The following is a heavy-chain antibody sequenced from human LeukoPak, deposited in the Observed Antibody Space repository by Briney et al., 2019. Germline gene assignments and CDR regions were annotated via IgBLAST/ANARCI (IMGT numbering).Heavy chain of an antibody. D-gene: IGHD1-26*01. V-gene: IGHV3-23*01. CDR2: IGGSGGST. CDR3: AKAKLRATDVLDY. Sequence: GGSLRLSCAASGFTFSSYAMSWVRQAPGKGLEWVSAIGGSGGSTYYADSVKGRLTISRDNSKNTLYLQMNSLRAEDTAVYYCAKAKLRATDVLDYWGQGTLVTVSS. J-gene: IGHJ4*02. CDR1: GFTFSSYA.